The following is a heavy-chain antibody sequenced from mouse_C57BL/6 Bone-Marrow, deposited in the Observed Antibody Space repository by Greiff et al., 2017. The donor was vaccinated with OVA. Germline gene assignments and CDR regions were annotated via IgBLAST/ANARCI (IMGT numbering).Heavy chain of an antibody. CDR3: ARRGSYYCGSSYGGYFDV. D-gene: IGHD1-1*01. CDR2: IYWDDDK. J-gene: IGHJ1*03. V-gene: IGHV8-12*01. Sequence: QVTLKVSGPGILQSSQTLSLTCSFSGFSLSTSGMGVSWIRQPSGKGLEWLAHIYWDDDKRYNPSLKSRLTISKDTSRNQVFLKITSVDTADTATYYCARRGSYYCGSSYGGYFDVWGTGTTVTVSS. CDR1: GFSLSTSGMG.